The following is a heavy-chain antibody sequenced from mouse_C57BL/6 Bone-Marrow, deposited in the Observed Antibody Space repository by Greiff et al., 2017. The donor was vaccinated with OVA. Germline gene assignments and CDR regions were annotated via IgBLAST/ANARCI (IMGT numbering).Heavy chain of an antibody. V-gene: IGHV1-4*01. D-gene: IGHD2-5*01. CDR1: GYTFTSYT. J-gene: IGHJ3*01. Sequence: VQLQQSGAELARPGASVKMSCKASGYTFTSYTMHWVKQRPGQGLEWIGYINPSSGYTKYNQKFKDKATLTADKSSSTAYMQLSSLTSEDSAVLYCARGGVYSNFPAYWGQGTLVTVSA. CDR3: ARGGVYSNFPAY. CDR2: INPSSGYT.